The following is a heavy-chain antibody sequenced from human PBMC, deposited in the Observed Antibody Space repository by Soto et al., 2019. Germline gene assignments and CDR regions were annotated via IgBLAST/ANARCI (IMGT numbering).Heavy chain of an antibody. Sequence: PSETLSLTCTVSGGSISSGGYYWSWIRQHPGKGLEWIGYIYYSGSTYYNPSLKSRVTISVDTSKNQFSLKLSSVTAADTAVYYCERDRLDPYYYYGMDVWGQGTTVTVYS. CDR2: IYYSGST. V-gene: IGHV4-31*03. CDR3: ERDRLDPYYYYGMDV. J-gene: IGHJ6*02. CDR1: GGSISSGGYY. D-gene: IGHD6-25*01.